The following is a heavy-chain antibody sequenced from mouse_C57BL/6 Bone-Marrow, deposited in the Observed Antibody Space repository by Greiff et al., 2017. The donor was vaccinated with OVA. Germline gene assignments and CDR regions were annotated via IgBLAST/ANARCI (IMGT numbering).Heavy chain of an antibody. Sequence: VQLVESGPGLVAPSQSLSITCTVSGFSLTSYAISWVRQPPGKGLEWLGVIWTGGGTNYNSALNSRLSISKDNSKSQVYVKMNSLKTDDTARYDGARKAPYYYGSSPYYFDYWGQGTTLTVSS. CDR3: ARKAPYYYGSSPYYFDY. J-gene: IGHJ2*01. CDR2: IWTGGGT. V-gene: IGHV2-9-1*01. D-gene: IGHD1-1*01. CDR1: GFSLTSYA.